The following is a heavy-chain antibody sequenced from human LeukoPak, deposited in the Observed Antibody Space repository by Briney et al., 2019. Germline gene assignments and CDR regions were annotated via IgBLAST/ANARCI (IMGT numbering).Heavy chain of an antibody. J-gene: IGHJ6*03. CDR2: VNPNSGNT. D-gene: IGHD2-2*01. CDR1: GYTFTSYD. V-gene: IGHV1-8*01. Sequence: ASVKVSCKASGYTFTSYDINWVRQATGQGLEWMGWVNPNSGNTGYAQKFQGGVTMTRNTSISTAYMELSSLRSEDTAVYYCAREGSTSCPGNGGSCENYYYYMDVWGKGTTVTVSS. CDR3: AREGSTSCPGNGGSCENYYYYMDV.